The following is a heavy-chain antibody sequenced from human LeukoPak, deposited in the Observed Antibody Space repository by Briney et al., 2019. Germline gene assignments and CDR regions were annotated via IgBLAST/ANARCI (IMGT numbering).Heavy chain of an antibody. J-gene: IGHJ6*03. CDR2: IYHSGST. Sequence: PSETLSLTCAVSGYSIGSGYYWGWIRQPPGKGLEWIGSIYHSGSTYYNPSLKSRVTISVDTSKNQFSLKLSSVTAADTAVYYRARHKLGYYDFWSGYPRDYYMDVWGKGTTVTVSS. V-gene: IGHV4-38-2*01. CDR1: GYSIGSGYY. CDR3: ARHKLGYYDFWSGYPRDYYMDV. D-gene: IGHD3-3*01.